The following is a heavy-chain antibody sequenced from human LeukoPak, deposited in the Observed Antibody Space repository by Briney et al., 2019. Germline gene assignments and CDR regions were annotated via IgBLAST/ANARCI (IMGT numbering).Heavy chain of an antibody. CDR3: TKAKYYHFDY. D-gene: IGHD3-16*01. Sequence: GGSLRLSCVASGFTFSSYGMSWVRQAPGKGLEWVSAISGCDDSTYYADSVRGRFTISRDVSRNTLFLQMNSLRAEDTALYYCTKAKYYHFDYWGQGTLVTVSS. J-gene: IGHJ4*02. CDR1: GFTFSSYG. CDR2: ISGCDDST. V-gene: IGHV3-23*01.